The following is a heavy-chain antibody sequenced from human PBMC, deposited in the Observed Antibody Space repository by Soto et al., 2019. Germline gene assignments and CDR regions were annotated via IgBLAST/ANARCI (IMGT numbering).Heavy chain of an antibody. CDR1: GFTFSSYG. Sequence: QVQLVESGGGVVQPGRSLRLSCAAAGFTFSSYGMHWVRQVPGKGLEWVAVISYDGSNKYYADSVKGRFTISRDNSKNTLYLQMNSLRAEDTAVYYCVKVVSGGSCYSCYFDSWGQGTLVTVSS. V-gene: IGHV3-30*18. J-gene: IGHJ4*02. D-gene: IGHD2-15*01. CDR2: ISYDGSNK. CDR3: VKVVSGGSCYSCYFDS.